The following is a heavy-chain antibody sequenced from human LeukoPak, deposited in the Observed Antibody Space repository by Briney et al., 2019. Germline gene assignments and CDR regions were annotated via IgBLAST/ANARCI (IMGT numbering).Heavy chain of an antibody. CDR1: GGPFSGYY. Sequence: SETLSLTCAVYGGPFSGYYWSWIRQPPGKGLEWIGEINHSGSANYNPSLKSRVTISVDMSKNQFSLKLSSVTAADTAVYYCARARGDYYDSSGYYSAFDYWGQGTLATVSS. D-gene: IGHD3-22*01. J-gene: IGHJ4*02. CDR2: INHSGSA. V-gene: IGHV4-34*01. CDR3: ARARGDYYDSSGYYSAFDY.